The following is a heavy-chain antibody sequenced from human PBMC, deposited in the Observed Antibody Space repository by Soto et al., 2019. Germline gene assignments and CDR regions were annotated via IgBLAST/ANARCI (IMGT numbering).Heavy chain of an antibody. CDR1: GFIFSSYG. CDR3: FETPADRVIGAFAS. J-gene: IGHJ5*02. V-gene: IGHV3-30*03. CDR2: ISYDGADK. D-gene: IGHD2-8*01. Sequence: QVQLVESGGGVVRPGGSLRLSCETSGFIFSSYGMHWVRQAPGKGLEWVAVISYDGADKYYADSVQGRFTISRDNSKNPLYLHMTSLRSEDTATCYCFETPADRVIGAFASWGQGTTVTVS.